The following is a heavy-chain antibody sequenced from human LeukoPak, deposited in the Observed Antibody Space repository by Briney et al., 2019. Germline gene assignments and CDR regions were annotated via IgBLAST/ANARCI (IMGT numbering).Heavy chain of an antibody. CDR2: IYYSGST. V-gene: IGHV4-59*11. J-gene: IGHJ4*02. Sequence: PSETLSLTCTVSDGSISSHYWSWIRQPPGKGLEWIGYIYYSGSTNYNPSLKSRVTISVDTSKNQFSLKLSSVTAADTAVYYCASSYSYGYFGYWGQGTLVTVSS. CDR3: ASSYSYGYFGY. CDR1: DGSISSHY. D-gene: IGHD5-18*01.